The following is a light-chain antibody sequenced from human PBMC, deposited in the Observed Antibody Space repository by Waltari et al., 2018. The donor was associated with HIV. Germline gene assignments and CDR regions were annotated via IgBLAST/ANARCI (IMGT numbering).Light chain of an antibody. J-gene: IGLJ2*01. CDR1: SSNIGAGYD. Sequence: QSVLTQPPSVSGAPGQRVTISCTGSSSNIGAGYDVPWYQQLPGTAPKVRIYGNTNRPSGVPDRFSGSKSGTSASLAITGLQAEDEADYYCQSYDSSLSGFVVFGGGTKVTVL. CDR2: GNT. CDR3: QSYDSSLSGFVV. V-gene: IGLV1-40*01.